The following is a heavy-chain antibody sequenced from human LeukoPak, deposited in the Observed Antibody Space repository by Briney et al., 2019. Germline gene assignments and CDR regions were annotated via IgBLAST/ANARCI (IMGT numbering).Heavy chain of an antibody. Sequence: SETLSLTCTVSGGSISSYYWSWIRQPPGKGLEWIGYIYYSGSTNYNPSLKSRVTMSVDTSKNQFSLKLSSVTAADTAVYYCARGLFGKVSSPWFDPWGQGTLVTVSS. CDR1: GGSISSYY. CDR3: ARGLFGKVSSPWFDP. CDR2: IYYSGST. V-gene: IGHV4-59*12. D-gene: IGHD3-16*01. J-gene: IGHJ5*02.